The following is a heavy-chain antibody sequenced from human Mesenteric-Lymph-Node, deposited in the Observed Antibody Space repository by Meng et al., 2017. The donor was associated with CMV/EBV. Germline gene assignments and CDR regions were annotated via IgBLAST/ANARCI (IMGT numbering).Heavy chain of an antibody. CDR1: GYTFTSYH. V-gene: IGHV1-46*01. Sequence: ASVKVSCKASGYTFTSYHMHWVRQAPGQGLEWMGIITPGDGGTRYAPKFQGRITLTRDTSTTTVYLDLSSLTSDDTAVYYCARGFCGGPRCYLTTYYHYGLDVWGQGTTVTVSS. CDR2: ITPGDGGT. CDR3: ARGFCGGPRCYLTTYYHYGLDV. D-gene: IGHD2-2*01. J-gene: IGHJ6*02.